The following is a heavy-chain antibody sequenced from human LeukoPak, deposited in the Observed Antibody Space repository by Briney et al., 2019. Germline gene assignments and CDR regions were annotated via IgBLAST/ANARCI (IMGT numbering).Heavy chain of an antibody. CDR2: ISYDGGNK. CDR3: AKSAGAITFGGVDY. Sequence: GGSLRLSCAASGFTFSSYGMHWVRQAPGKGLEWVAVISYDGGNKYYADSVKGRFTISRDNSKNTLYLQMNSLRAEDTAVYYCAKSAGAITFGGVDYWGQGTLVTVSS. J-gene: IGHJ4*02. D-gene: IGHD3-16*01. V-gene: IGHV3-30*18. CDR1: GFTFSSYG.